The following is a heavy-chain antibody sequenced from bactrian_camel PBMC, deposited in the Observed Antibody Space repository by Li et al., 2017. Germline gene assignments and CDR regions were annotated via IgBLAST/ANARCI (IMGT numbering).Heavy chain of an antibody. V-gene: IGHV3S60*01. CDR3: AAADVRCGDSWFYFGN. CDR2: INRFGGIT. Sequence: HVQLVESGGGSVQAGGSLRLSCQASGSDFDPNYMVVGWFRQAPGKEREGVAQINRFGGITYIADSVQGRFTISQDNAKKTLFLQMNNVQPEDTAMYYCAAADVRCGDSWFYFGNWGQGTQVTV. CDR1: GSDFDPNYMV. D-gene: IGHD6*01. J-gene: IGHJ6*01.